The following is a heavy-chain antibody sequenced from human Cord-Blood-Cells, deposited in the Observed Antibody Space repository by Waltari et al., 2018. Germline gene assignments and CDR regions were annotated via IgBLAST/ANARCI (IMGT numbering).Heavy chain of an antibody. D-gene: IGHD2-2*02. CDR3: ARTVVVPAAIQAFDI. Sequence: EVQLVESGGGLIQPGGYLRLSCAASGFTVSSNYMSWVRRAPGRGLEWVSVIYNVCGKYCADSLEGRFTISRDNCKNTLDLQVNSLRAEDTAVYYCARTVVVPAAIQAFDIWGQGTMVTVSS. V-gene: IGHV3-53*01. J-gene: IGHJ3*02. CDR1: GFTVSSNY. CDR2: IYNVCGK.